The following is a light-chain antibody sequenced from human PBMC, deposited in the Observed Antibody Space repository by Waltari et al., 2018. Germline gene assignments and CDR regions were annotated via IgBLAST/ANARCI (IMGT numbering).Light chain of an antibody. Sequence: SVLTQPPSVAVAPGQTARISWGGDNIRTKTVNWYQQKAGQAPRVVVFADSDRPSGIPERFSGSNSGNTATLTITRVEAGYEADYYCQVWENTDDPWVFGGVTKLTVL. V-gene: IGLV3-21*02. CDR1: NIRTKT. CDR2: ADS. CDR3: QVWENTDDPWV. J-gene: IGLJ3*02.